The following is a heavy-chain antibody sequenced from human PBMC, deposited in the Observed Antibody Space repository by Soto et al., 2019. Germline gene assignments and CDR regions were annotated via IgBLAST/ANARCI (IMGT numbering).Heavy chain of an antibody. CDR2: IDYSGST. Sequence: QVQLQEAGPGLVKPSQTLSLTCTVSGGSISRGGYYWSWIRQHLGKGLEGIGYIDYSGSTYYNPSLKSRVTISVDTSKSQFSLKLSSVTAADTAVYYCARERSMASSSYSGYYYYGMDVWGPVTTVTVSS. CDR3: ARERSMASSSYSGYYYYGMDV. D-gene: IGHD6-13*01. CDR1: GGSISRGGYY. J-gene: IGHJ6*02. V-gene: IGHV4-31*03.